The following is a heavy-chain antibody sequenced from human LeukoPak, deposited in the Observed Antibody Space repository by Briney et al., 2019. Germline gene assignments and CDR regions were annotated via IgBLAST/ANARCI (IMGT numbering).Heavy chain of an antibody. CDR2: INPNSGGT. V-gene: IGHV1-2*06. CDR3: ARASPIVVIPAAMAYYYYYGMDV. CDR1: GYTFTGYY. Sequence: ASVKVSCKASGYTFTGYYMHWVRQAPGQGLEWMGRINPNSGGTNYAQKFQGRVTMTRDTSISTAYMELSRLRSDDTAVYYCARASPIVVIPAAMAYYYYYGMDVWGQGTTVTVSS. D-gene: IGHD2-2*01. J-gene: IGHJ6*02.